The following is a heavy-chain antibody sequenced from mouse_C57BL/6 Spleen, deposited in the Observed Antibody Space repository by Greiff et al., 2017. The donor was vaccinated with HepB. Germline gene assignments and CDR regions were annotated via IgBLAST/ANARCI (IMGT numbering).Heavy chain of an antibody. J-gene: IGHJ4*01. CDR3: SRRGAYDSNSYPTDY. V-gene: IGHV1-18*01. CDR2: ITPNNGGT. CDR1: VYSFPHYN. Sequence: VQLQQSVPLLVLPVASLQLPCKASVYSFPHYNMYWVLPSHGKSLEWIGAITPNNGGTIYNQKFKGKATLTVDKSSSTAYMELRSLTSEDTAVYYCSRRGAYDSNSYPTDYCCEVTPAIVSS. D-gene: IGHD2-5*01.